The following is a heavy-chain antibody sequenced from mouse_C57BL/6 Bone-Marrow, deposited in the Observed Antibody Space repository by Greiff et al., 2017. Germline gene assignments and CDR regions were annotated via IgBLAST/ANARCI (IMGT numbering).Heavy chain of an antibody. CDR1: GYSFTDYN. Sequence: VQLQESGPELVKPGASVKISCKASGYSFTDYNMNWVKQSTGKSLEWIGVINPNYGTTSYNQKFKGKATLTVDQSSSTAYMQLNSLTSEDSAVYYCAGGDESYFCCAMDYWGRGTSATVSA. J-gene: IGHJ4*01. V-gene: IGHV1-39*01. D-gene: IGHD1-1*01. CDR3: AGGDESYFCCAMDY. CDR2: INPNYGTT.